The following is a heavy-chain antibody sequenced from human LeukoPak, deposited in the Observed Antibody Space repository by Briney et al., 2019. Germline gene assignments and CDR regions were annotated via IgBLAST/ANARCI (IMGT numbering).Heavy chain of an antibody. CDR3: ARDGNAHSHYYYYMDV. D-gene: IGHD1-1*01. CDR2: IIPIFGTA. CDR1: GGTFSSYA. V-gene: IGHV1-69*06. Sequence: SVKLSCKASGGTFSSYAISWVRQAPGQGLEWMGRIIPIFGTANYAQKFQGRVTITADKSTSTAYMELSSLRSEDTAVYYCARDGNAHSHYYYYMDVWGKGTTVSVSS. J-gene: IGHJ6*03.